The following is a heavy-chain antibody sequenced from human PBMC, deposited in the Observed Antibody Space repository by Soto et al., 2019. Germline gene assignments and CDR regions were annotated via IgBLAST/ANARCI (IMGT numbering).Heavy chain of an antibody. CDR2: INAGNGNT. J-gene: IGHJ4*02. Sequence: QVQLVQSGAEEKKPGASVKVSCKASGYTFTSYAMHWVRQAPGQRLEWMGWINAGNGNTKYSQKFQGRVTMTRDTSASTAYMELSSLRSEVTAVYYCARGSGYYYWDDYWGQGTLVTVSS. D-gene: IGHD3-22*01. CDR3: ARGSGYYYWDDY. CDR1: GYTFTSYA. V-gene: IGHV1-3*05.